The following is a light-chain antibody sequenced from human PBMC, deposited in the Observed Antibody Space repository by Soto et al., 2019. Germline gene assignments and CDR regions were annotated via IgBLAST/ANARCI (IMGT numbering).Light chain of an antibody. J-gene: IGLJ1*01. CDR2: EVS. V-gene: IGLV2-8*01. CDR3: SSFAGSNNFPYV. CDR1: SSDVGGYNY. Sequence: SALTQPASVSGSPGQSITISCTGTSSDVGGYNYVSWYQQHPGKAPKLMIYEVSNRPSGVPDRFSGSKSGNTASLTVSGLQAEDEADYYCSSFAGSNNFPYVFGTGTKVTVL.